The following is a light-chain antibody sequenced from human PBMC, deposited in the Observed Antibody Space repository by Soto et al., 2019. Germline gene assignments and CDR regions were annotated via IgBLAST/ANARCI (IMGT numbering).Light chain of an antibody. J-gene: IGKJ3*01. V-gene: IGKV1-27*01. CDR3: QNCNSAGT. Sequence: DIQMTQSPSSLSASVGDRVTVTCRASQGIASYLPWYQQEPGKVPYLLMYAASTLYSGVPSRFSDRGSGTDFTLTISSLQPEDVAAYYCQNCNSAGTFGPGAKVDIK. CDR2: AAS. CDR1: QGIASY.